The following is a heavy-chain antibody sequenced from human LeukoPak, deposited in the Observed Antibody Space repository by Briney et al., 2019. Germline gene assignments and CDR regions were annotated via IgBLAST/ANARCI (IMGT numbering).Heavy chain of an antibody. V-gene: IGHV3-33*01. J-gene: IGHJ4*02. CDR1: GFTFSSYG. D-gene: IGHD3-3*01. Sequence: PGRSLRLSCAASGFTFSSYGMHWVRQAPGKGLGWVAVIWYDGTKIHYADSVKGRFTIARDNSKNTMYLEMKSMRVEDTAVYYCARYGGVLSGYAFDHWGQGTLVTVSS. CDR2: IWYDGTKI. CDR3: ARYGGVLSGYAFDH.